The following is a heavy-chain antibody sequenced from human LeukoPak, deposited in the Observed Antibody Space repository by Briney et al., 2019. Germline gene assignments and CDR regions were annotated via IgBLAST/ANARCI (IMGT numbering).Heavy chain of an antibody. V-gene: IGHV3-23*01. Sequence: GASLRLSCAASGFTFSSYAMSWVCRAPGKGLEWVSAISGSGGNTYYADPVKGRFTISRDNSKNTLYLQMNSLRAEDTAIYYCAKKRGMQLWQYYFDYWGQGTLVTVSS. CDR3: AKKRGMQLWQYYFDY. CDR1: GFTFSSYA. CDR2: ISGSGGNT. D-gene: IGHD5-18*01. J-gene: IGHJ4*02.